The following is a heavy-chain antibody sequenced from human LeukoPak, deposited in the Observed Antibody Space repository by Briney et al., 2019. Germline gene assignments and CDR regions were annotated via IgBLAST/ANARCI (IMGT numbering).Heavy chain of an antibody. D-gene: IGHD3-3*01. V-gene: IGHV3-53*01. CDR2: IYSGGST. J-gene: IGHJ4*02. CDR3: ARVYYDFWSGYYVDY. CDR1: GFTFSSNY. Sequence: PGGSLRLSCAASGFTFSSNYMSWVRQAPGKGLEWVSVIYSGGSTYYADSVKGRFTISRDNSKDTLYLQMNSLRAEDTAVYYCARVYYDFWSGYYVDYWGQGTLVTVSS.